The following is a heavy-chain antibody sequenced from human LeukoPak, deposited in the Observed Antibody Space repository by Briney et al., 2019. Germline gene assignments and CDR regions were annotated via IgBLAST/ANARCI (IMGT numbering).Heavy chain of an antibody. V-gene: IGHV4-59*12. J-gene: IGHJ4*02. CDR2: IYNSGST. CDR3: ARNGDYNLDY. Sequence: PSETLSLTCTVSGDSLSSYSWSWIRHFPGKGLEWIGYIYNSGSTTYNPSLTSRITISLDMSKNQFSLRLRSVTAADTAVYYCARNGDYNLDYWGQGTLVTVSS. D-gene: IGHD4-17*01. CDR1: GDSLSSYS.